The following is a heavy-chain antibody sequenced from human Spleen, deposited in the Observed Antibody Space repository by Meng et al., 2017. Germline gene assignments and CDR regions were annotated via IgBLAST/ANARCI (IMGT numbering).Heavy chain of an antibody. Sequence: GESLKISCAASGFTFSSYEMNWVRQAPGQGLEWVSYISHSGRTIYYADSVKGRFTFSRDNAKNSLYLQMNSLRAEDTAVYYCAKARDRWGGPFDYWGQGTLVTVSS. D-gene: IGHD3-16*01. J-gene: IGHJ4*02. V-gene: IGHV3-48*03. CDR2: ISHSGRTI. CDR3: AKARDRWGGPFDY. CDR1: GFTFSSYE.